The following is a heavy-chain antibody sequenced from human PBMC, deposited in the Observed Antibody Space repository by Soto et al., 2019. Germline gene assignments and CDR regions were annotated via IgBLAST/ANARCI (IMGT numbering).Heavy chain of an antibody. D-gene: IGHD6-19*01. V-gene: IGHV6-1*01. CDR1: RDSVSSNTAA. Sequence: PSQNLSLTCAISRDSVSSNTAAWNWIRSSPSRGLEWLGRTYYRSNWRHDYAVSVRSRITVNPDTSKNHFSLQLNSVTPDDTAVYYCARGVAGSGFDLWGQGTLVTVSS. CDR2: TYYRSNWRH. J-gene: IGHJ4*02. CDR3: ARGVAGSGFDL.